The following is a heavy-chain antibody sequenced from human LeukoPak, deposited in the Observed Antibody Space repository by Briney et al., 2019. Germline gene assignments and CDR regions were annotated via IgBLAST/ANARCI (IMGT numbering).Heavy chain of an antibody. CDR3: ARDPDLPYYYDSSGYQPFSDH. CDR2: INPSGGST. CDR1: GYTFTSYY. Sequence: EASVKVSCKASGYTFTSYYMHWVRQAPGQGLEWMGIINPSGGSTSYAQKFQGRVTMTRDTSTSTVYMELSSLRSEDTAVYYCARDPDLPYYYDSSGYQPFSDHWGQGTLVTVSS. V-gene: IGHV1-46*01. D-gene: IGHD3-22*01. J-gene: IGHJ4*02.